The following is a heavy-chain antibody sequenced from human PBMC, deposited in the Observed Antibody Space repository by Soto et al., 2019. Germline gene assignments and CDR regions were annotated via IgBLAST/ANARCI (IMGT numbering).Heavy chain of an antibody. D-gene: IGHD2-15*01. CDR3: ARLGYCSGGSCYSEQNPFDY. Sequence: GGSLRLSCAASGFTFSSYSMNWVRQAPGKGLEWVSYISSSSSTIYYADYVKGRFTISRDNAKNSLYLQMNSLRAEDTAVYYCARLGYCSGGSCYSEQNPFDYWGQGTLVTVSS. CDR2: ISSSSSTI. V-gene: IGHV3-48*01. J-gene: IGHJ4*02. CDR1: GFTFSSYS.